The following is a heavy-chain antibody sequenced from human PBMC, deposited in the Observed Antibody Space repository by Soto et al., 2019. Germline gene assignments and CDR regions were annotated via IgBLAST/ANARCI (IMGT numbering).Heavy chain of an antibody. J-gene: IGHJ4*02. V-gene: IGHV3-23*01. CDR3: AKGKAHTLFGVDTLFDY. CDR2: VSGNGGTT. CDR1: GFPFGSHA. D-gene: IGHD3-3*01. Sequence: GGSLRLSCAASGFPFGSHAMSWVRQAPGKGLEWVSLVSGNGGTTNYADSVKGRFTISRDNSQKTLYLQMNSLRAEDTAIYYCAKGKAHTLFGVDTLFDYWGQGTLVTVS.